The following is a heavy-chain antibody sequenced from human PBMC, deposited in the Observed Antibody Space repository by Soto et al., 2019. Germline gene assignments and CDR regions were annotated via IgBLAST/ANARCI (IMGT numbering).Heavy chain of an antibody. CDR1: GFSLSTSGVG. J-gene: IGHJ6*02. CDR3: ARMATSHPTVTALPTAYYYGMDV. V-gene: IGHV2-5*02. D-gene: IGHD4-4*01. CDR2: IYWDDDK. Sequence: GSGPTLVNPSQTLTLTCTFSGFSLSTSGVGVGWIRQPPGKALEWPALIYWDDDKRYSPSLKSRLTITKDTSKNQVVLTMTNMDPVDTATYYCARMATSHPTVTALPTAYYYGMDVWGQGTTVTVSS.